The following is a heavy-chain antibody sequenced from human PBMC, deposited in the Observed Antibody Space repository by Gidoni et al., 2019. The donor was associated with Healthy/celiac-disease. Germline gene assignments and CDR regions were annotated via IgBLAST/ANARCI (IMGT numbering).Heavy chain of an antibody. J-gene: IGHJ6*02. Sequence: QVQLVQSGAEVKKPGASVKVSCKASGYTFTGYYMHCVRQAPGQGLEWMGWINPNSGGTNYAQKFQGRVTMTRDTSISTAYMELSRLRSDDTAVYYCARDYTLQYCSSTSCYDYYGMDVWGQGTTVTVSS. D-gene: IGHD2-2*01. CDR3: ARDYTLQYCSSTSCYDYYGMDV. V-gene: IGHV1-2*02. CDR1: GYTFTGYY. CDR2: INPNSGGT.